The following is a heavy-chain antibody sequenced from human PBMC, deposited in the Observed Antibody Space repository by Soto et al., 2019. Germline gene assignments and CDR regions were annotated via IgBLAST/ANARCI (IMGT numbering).Heavy chain of an antibody. CDR1: GFTFKTYN. CDR3: ARDPSPDSSGWYYFDY. V-gene: IGHV3-48*02. D-gene: IGHD6-19*01. J-gene: IGHJ4*02. CDR2: IGTSGTPV. Sequence: DVQLEESGGALVQPGGSLRLSCAASGFTFKTYNMNWVRQAPGKGLEWVSYIGTSGTPVYYADSVKGRFTISRDNAKNSLFLQMHSLRDEDTALYFCARDPSPDSSGWYYFDYWGQGTLVTVSS.